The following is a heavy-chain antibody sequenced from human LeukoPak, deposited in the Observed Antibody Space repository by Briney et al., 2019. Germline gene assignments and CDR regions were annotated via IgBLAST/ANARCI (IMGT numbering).Heavy chain of an antibody. D-gene: IGHD3-10*01. V-gene: IGHV4-61*02. CDR1: GGSISSGSYY. CDR3: ARVMVRGVMGYYYYYYMDV. J-gene: IGHJ6*03. CDR2: IYTSGST. Sequence: SETLSLTCTVSGGSISSGSYYWSWIRQPAGKGLEWIGRIYTSGSTNYNPSLKSRVTISVDTSKNQFSLKLSSVTAADTAVYYCARVMVRGVMGYYYYYYMDVWGKGTTVTISS.